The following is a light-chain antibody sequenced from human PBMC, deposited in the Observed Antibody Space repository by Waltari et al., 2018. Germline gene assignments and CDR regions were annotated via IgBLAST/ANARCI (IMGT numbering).Light chain of an antibody. CDR2: DVS. Sequence: QSALTQPASVSGSPGQSITISCTGTASAVAFYNYVYWYQQHPGKAPKFIIYDVSERPSGFSNRFSGSKSGNSAFLTISGLQAEDEADYYCNSYTGSSSWVFGGGTKLTV. V-gene: IGLV2-14*03. J-gene: IGLJ3*02. CDR3: NSYTGSSSWV. CDR1: ASAVAFYNY.